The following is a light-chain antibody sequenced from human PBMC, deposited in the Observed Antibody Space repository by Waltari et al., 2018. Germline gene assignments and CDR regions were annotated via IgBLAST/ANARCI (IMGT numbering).Light chain of an antibody. CDR3: QQINSFPIT. V-gene: IGKV4-1*01. J-gene: IGKJ3*01. CDR2: WAS. Sequence: DIVMTQSPDSLAVSLGERATINCKSSQSVLFSSNNNNYLAWYQLKPGQPPKLLLYWASIRPSGVPDRFSGSGSATDFTLTISSLQPEDFATYYCQQINSFPITFGPGTKVDIK. CDR1: QSVLFSSNNNNY.